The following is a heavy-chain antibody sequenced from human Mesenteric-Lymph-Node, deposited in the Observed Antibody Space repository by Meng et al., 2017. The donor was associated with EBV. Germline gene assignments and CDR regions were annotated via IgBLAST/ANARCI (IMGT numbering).Heavy chain of an antibody. Sequence: QGQMVQLWAKVKKPGASLKVSCKASGYSFINNDINWVRQATGQGLEWMGWMNARTGNPGYAQKFQGRVTMTRNTSTSTAYLELSSLTSEDTGVYYCARQQLGRDWFDPWGQGTLVTVSS. V-gene: IGHV1-8*01. J-gene: IGHJ5*02. D-gene: IGHD4-11*01. CDR2: MNARTGNP. CDR1: GYSFINND. CDR3: ARQQLGRDWFDP.